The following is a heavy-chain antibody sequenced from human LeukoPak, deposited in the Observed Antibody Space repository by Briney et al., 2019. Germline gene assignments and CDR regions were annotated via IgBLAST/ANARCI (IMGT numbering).Heavy chain of an antibody. J-gene: IGHJ4*02. CDR3: ARDPHAYYYDSSVN. D-gene: IGHD3-22*01. Sequence: GGSLRLSCAASGFTFSSYAMSWVRQAPGKGLGWVSAISGSGGSTYYADSVKGRFTISRDNSKNTLYLQMNSLRAEDTAVYYCARDPHAYYYDSSVNWGQGTLVTVSS. V-gene: IGHV3-23*01. CDR2: ISGSGGST. CDR1: GFTFSSYA.